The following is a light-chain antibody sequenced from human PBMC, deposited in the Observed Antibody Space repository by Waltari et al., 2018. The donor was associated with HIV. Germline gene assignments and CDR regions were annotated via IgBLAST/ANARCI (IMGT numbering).Light chain of an antibody. CDR3: SSYTSSSTYV. CDR2: DVS. Sequence: QSALTQPASVSGSPGQSIAISCTGTSSDVGGYNYVSWDQQHPGKVPKLMIFDVSKRPSGVSHRFSGSKSGNTASLTISGLQAEDKADYYCSSYTSSSTYVFGTGTKVTVL. J-gene: IGLJ1*01. V-gene: IGLV2-14*03. CDR1: SSDVGGYNY.